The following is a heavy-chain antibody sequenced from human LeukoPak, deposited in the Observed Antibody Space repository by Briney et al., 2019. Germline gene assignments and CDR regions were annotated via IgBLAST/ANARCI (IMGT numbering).Heavy chain of an antibody. CDR1: GGTFTAYV. CDR3: ARGGGGRGYYYDY. V-gene: IGHV1-69*01. CDR2: IIPIFGTA. Sequence: SVKVSCKASGGTFTAYVITWVRQAPGQGLEWMGGIIPIFGTADYAQKFQGRVTITADESTNTAYMEVSSLRFEDTAVYYCARGGGGRGYYYDYWGQGTLVTVSS. D-gene: IGHD3-22*01. J-gene: IGHJ4*02.